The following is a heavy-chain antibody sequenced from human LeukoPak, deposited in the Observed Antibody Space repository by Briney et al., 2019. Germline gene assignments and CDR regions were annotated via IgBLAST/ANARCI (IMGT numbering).Heavy chain of an antibody. D-gene: IGHD5-24*01. CDR3: ARVRRDGYNQNYFDY. CDR2: IIPIFGTA. V-gene: IGHV1-69*05. CDR1: GGTFSSYA. Sequence: SVKVSCKASGGTFSSYAISWVRQAPGQGLEWMGRIIPIFGTANYAQKFQGRVTITTDESTSTAYMELSSLRFEDTAVYYCARVRRDGYNQNYFDYWGQGSLVTVSS. J-gene: IGHJ4*02.